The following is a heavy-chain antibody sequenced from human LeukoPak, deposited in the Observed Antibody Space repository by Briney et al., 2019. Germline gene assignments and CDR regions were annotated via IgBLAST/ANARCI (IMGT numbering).Heavy chain of an antibody. Sequence: GGSLRLSRAGSFSSFNKAWMNWVRQAPGKGLEWVGRMKSTTDGGSTDYAAPVKGRFIISRDDSEKMAYLEMNRLKIEDTAVYYCSTHPTSGFWGQGTLVTVSS. CDR3: STHPTSGF. CDR2: MKSTTDGGST. J-gene: IGHJ4*02. V-gene: IGHV3-15*07. D-gene: IGHD2-15*01. CDR1: FSSFNKAW.